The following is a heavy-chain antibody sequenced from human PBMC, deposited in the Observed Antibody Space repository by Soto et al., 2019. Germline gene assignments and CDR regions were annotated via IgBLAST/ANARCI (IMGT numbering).Heavy chain of an antibody. D-gene: IGHD5-18*01. CDR1: GYTFTGYY. CDR2: INPNSGGT. Sequence: GASVKVSCKASGYTFTGYYMHWVRQAPGQGLEWMGCINPNSGGTNYAQKLQGWVTMTRDTSLSTAYMELSSLRSDDTAVYYCARGWCTAIGIKSLDLYYYDYNGMDAWGQGTTVTVSS. J-gene: IGHJ6*02. V-gene: IGHV1-2*04. CDR3: ARGWCTAIGIKSLDLYYYDYNGMDA.